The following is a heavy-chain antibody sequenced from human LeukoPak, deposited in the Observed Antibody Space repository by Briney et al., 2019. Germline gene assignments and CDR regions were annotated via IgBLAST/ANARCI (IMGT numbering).Heavy chain of an antibody. J-gene: IGHJ4*02. D-gene: IGHD6-13*01. CDR1: GGSISSSSYY. CDR3: ARDRIAAANIIDY. CDR2: IYYSGST. Sequence: SETLSLTCTVSGGSISSSSYYWGWIRQPPGKGLEWIGSIYYSGSTYYNPSLKSRVTISVDTSKNQFSLKLSSVTAADTAVYYCARDRIAAANIIDYWGQGTLVTVSS. V-gene: IGHV4-39*07.